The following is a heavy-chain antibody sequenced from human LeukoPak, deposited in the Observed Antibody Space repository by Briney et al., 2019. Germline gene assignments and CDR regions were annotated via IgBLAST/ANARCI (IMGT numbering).Heavy chain of an antibody. V-gene: IGHV4-39*01. CDR2: IYYSGST. Sequence: SETLSLTCTVSGGSISSSSYYWGWIRQPPGKGLEWIGSIYYSGSTYYNPSLKSRVTISVDTSKNQFSLKLSSVTAADTAVYYCAHERVGLMVRGDLTLNWFDPWGQGTLVTVSS. D-gene: IGHD3-10*01. J-gene: IGHJ5*02. CDR3: AHERVGLMVRGDLTLNWFDP. CDR1: GGSISSSSYY.